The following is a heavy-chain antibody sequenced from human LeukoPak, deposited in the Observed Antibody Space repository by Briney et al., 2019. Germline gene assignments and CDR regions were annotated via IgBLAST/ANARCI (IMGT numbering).Heavy chain of an antibody. D-gene: IGHD1-26*01. CDR2: IYPGHSDT. CDR1: GYSFTSYW. CDR3: ARQSPQYSGSYWSFDY. Sequence: GESLKISCKGSGYSFTSYWTGWVRQMPGKGLEWMGIIYPGHSDTRYSPSAQGQVTISADKSIRTAYLQWSSLKASDTAMYYCARQSPQYSGSYWSFDYWGQGTLVTVSS. V-gene: IGHV5-51*01. J-gene: IGHJ4*02.